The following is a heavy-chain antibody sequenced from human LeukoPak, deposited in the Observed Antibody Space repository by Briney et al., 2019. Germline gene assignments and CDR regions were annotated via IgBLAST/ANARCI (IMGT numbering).Heavy chain of an antibody. CDR2: ISYDGSNK. CDR1: GFTFSSYA. V-gene: IGHV3-30-3*01. Sequence: AGGSLRLSCAASGFTFSSYAMHWVRQAPGKGLEWVAVISYDGSNKYYADSVKGRFTISRDNSKNTLYLQMNSLRAEDTAVYYCARAGYSYGSYYFDYWGQGTLVTVSS. CDR3: ARAGYSYGSYYFDY. D-gene: IGHD5-18*01. J-gene: IGHJ4*02.